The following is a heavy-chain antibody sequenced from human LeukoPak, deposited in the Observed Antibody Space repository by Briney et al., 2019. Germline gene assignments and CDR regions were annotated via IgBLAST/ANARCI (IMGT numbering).Heavy chain of an antibody. D-gene: IGHD3-10*01. J-gene: IGHJ4*02. CDR3: AKESHVLLWFGEFGY. CDR1: GFTFSTYA. CDR2: ISSNGGST. Sequence: GGSLRLSCSGSGFTFSTYAMHWVRQAPGKGLEYVSAISSNGGSTYYVDSVKGRFTISRDNSKNTLYLQMSSLRAEDTAVYYCAKESHVLLWFGEFGYWGQGTLVTVSS. V-gene: IGHV3-64D*06.